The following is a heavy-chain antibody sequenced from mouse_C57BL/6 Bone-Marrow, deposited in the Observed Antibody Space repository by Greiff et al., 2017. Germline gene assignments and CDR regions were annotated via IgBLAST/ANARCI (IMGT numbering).Heavy chain of an antibody. D-gene: IGHD4-1*01. CDR3: AREGLGRYYFDY. CDR2: IYPRSGNT. V-gene: IGHV1-81*01. J-gene: IGHJ2*01. CDR1: GYTFTSYG. Sequence: QVQLQQSGAELARPGASVKLSCKASGYTFTSYGISWVKQRTGQGLEWIGEIYPRSGNTYYNEKFKGEATLTADKSSSTAYMELRSLTSEDSAVYFCAREGLGRYYFDYWGQGTTLTVSS.